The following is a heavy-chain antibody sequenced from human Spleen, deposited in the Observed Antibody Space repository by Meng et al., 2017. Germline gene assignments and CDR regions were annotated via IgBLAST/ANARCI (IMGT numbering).Heavy chain of an antibody. V-gene: IGHV1-69*13. CDR3: ARKAGNCISTTCYSLDY. J-gene: IGHJ4*02. CDR2: INAVFGTN. Sequence: AVTVSCKALGGIFSNYVIGWVRQAPGQGLEWMGGINAVFGTNNYAQKFQDRVTISSDESKSTVYMELTRLTSEDTAVYFGARKAGNCISTTCYSLDYWGQGTLVTVSS. D-gene: IGHD2-2*01. CDR1: GGIFSNYV.